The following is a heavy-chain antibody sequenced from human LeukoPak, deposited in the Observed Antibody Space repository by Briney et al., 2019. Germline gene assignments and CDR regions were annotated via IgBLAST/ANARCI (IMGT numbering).Heavy chain of an antibody. Sequence: PGGSLRLSCAASGFTFGTYGMHWVRQAPGKGLEWVAFIRYDGSNKYYADSVKGRFTISRDNSKNTLYLQMNSLRAEDTAVYYCAKDRGYSYAYFDFRGQGTLVTVSS. D-gene: IGHD5-18*01. CDR3: AKDRGYSYAYFDF. V-gene: IGHV3-30*02. J-gene: IGHJ4*02. CDR1: GFTFGTYG. CDR2: IRYDGSNK.